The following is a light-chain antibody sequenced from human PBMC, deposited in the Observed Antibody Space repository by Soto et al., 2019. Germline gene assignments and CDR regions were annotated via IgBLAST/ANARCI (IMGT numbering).Light chain of an antibody. CDR1: QSVSSSY. V-gene: IGKV3-20*01. Sequence: EIVLTQSTGTLSLSPGERATLSCRASQSVSSSYLAWYQQKPGQAPRLLIYGASSRATGIPDMFSGSGSETDFTLNIRRLEPEEFAVYYCQQYGSAPFTFGPGTKVDIK. CDR2: GAS. CDR3: QQYGSAPFT. J-gene: IGKJ3*01.